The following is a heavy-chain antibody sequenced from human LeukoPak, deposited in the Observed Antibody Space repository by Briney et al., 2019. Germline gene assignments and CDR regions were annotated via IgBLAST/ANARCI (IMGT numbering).Heavy chain of an antibody. CDR3: ARVRLGYGSGSPYYFDY. CDR1: GGSISSYY. D-gene: IGHD3-10*01. Sequence: SETLSLTCTVSGGSISSYYWSWIRQPPGKGLEWIGYIYYSGSTNYNTSLKSRVTISVDTSKNQFSLKLSSVTAADTAVYYCARVRLGYGSGSPYYFDYWGQGTLVTVSS. J-gene: IGHJ4*02. CDR2: IYYSGST. V-gene: IGHV4-59*01.